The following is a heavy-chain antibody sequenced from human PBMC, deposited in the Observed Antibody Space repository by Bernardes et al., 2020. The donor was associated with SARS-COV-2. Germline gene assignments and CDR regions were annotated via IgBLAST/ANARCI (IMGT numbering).Heavy chain of an antibody. CDR1: GGSCSGYY. Sequence: SEPLSLTCAVYGGSCSGYYWSWIRQPPGKGLEWSEEIDHGGTTNYNPSLRSRVTLSLDTSKNHFSLKLSSVTAADTAVYYCARDGDGTFLAYWGQGTLATVSS. D-gene: IGHD7-27*01. V-gene: IGHV4-34*01. CDR3: ARDGDGTFLAY. CDR2: IDHGGTT. J-gene: IGHJ4*02.